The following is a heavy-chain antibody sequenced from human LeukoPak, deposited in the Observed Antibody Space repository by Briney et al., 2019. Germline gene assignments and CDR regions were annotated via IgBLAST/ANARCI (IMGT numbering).Heavy chain of an antibody. D-gene: IGHD2-2*02. J-gene: IGHJ4*02. V-gene: IGHV3-33*01. CDR2: IWYDGSNK. CDR1: GFTFSSYG. CDR3: ARDDTDYFDY. Sequence: PGGSLTLSCAASGFTFSSYGMHGVRQAPDKGLEWVAIIWYDGSNKFYADSVKGRFTISRDNSKNTLYLQMNSLRAEDTAVHYCARDDTDYFDYWGRASLVTVSS.